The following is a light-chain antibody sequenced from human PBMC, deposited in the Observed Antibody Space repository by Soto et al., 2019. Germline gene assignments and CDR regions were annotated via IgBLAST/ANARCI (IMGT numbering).Light chain of an antibody. CDR3: SSYTSSNTLEV. V-gene: IGLV2-14*01. CDR1: SRDVGGSNY. CDR2: EVS. J-gene: IGLJ1*01. Sequence: QSALIRPASVSGSPGQSIARSCTGTSRDVGGSNYVSWYQHHPHRAPKLLIYEVSYRPSGVSSRFSGSKSGNTASLTISGLQAEDEADYYCSSYTSSNTLEVFGVGTKVTVL.